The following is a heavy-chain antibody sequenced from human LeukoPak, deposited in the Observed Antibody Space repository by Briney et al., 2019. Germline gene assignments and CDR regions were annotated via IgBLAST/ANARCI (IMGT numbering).Heavy chain of an antibody. V-gene: IGHV3-30*01. CDR2: ISYDGSNK. D-gene: IGHD6-19*01. Sequence: GRSLRLSCAASGFTFSSYAMHWVRQAPGKGLEWVAVISYDGSNKYYADCVKGRFTISRDNSKNTLYLQMNSLRAEDTAVYYCARKGVAGTSMDVWGKGTTVTVSS. J-gene: IGHJ6*04. CDR3: ARKGVAGTSMDV. CDR1: GFTFSSYA.